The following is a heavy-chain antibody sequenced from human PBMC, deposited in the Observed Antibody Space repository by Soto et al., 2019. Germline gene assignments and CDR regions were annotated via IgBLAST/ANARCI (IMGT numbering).Heavy chain of an antibody. CDR3: ARLVGGTSYHFDD. D-gene: IGHD1-26*01. J-gene: IGHJ4*02. Sequence: GASLSLSCAASGFPFSSYSMSWLRHAPGKGLEWVSVFYFDGRTDYADSVKGRFTVSRDMSKNTLYLQMNSLSAEDTAVDYCARLVGGTSYHFDDWGQGTLVTVSS. CDR2: FYFDGRT. V-gene: IGHV3-53*01. CDR1: GFPFSSYS.